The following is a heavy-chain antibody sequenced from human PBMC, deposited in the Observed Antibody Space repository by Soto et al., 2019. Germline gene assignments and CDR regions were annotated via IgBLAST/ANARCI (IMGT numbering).Heavy chain of an antibody. CDR3: AHIAVAGSDDAFDI. Sequence: QVQLVESGGGGVQPGRSLRLSCAASGFTSSYGMHWVRQAPGKGLEWVAVIWYDGRKKYYADSVKGRFTISRDNSKNTLYLQMNSLRAEDTAVYYCAHIAVAGSDDAFDIWGQGTMVTVSS. D-gene: IGHD6-19*01. CDR2: IWYDGRKK. CDR1: GFTSSYG. V-gene: IGHV3-33*01. J-gene: IGHJ3*02.